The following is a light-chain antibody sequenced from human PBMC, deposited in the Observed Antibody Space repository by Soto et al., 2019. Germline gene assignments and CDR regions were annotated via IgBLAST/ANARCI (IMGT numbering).Light chain of an antibody. CDR3: QQLNHYPYT. Sequence: DVQLTQSPSSLSASVGDRVTITCRASQGIGTHLAWYQQKPGKAPKVLIYDAFILESGVPSRFSGRGSGTEFTLTISSLQPEDFATYSCQQLNHYPYTFGQGTKLDIK. CDR1: QGIGTH. J-gene: IGKJ2*01. V-gene: IGKV1-9*01. CDR2: DAF.